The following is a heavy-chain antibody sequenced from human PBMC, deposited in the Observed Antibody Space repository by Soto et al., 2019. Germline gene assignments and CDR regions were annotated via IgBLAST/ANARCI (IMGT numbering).Heavy chain of an antibody. CDR1: GYTFTSYA. CDR2: INAGNGNT. V-gene: IGHV1-3*01. CDR3: ASHIRGYSYGFFDY. Sequence: ASVKVSCKASGYTFTSYAMHWVRQAPGQRLEWMGWINAGNGNTKYSQKFQGRVTITADKSTSTAYMELSSLRSEDTAVYYCASHIRGYSYGFFDYWGQGTLVTVSS. J-gene: IGHJ4*02. D-gene: IGHD5-18*01.